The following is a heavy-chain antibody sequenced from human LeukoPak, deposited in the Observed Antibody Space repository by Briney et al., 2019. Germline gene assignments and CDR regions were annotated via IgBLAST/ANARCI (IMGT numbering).Heavy chain of an antibody. J-gene: IGHJ4*02. Sequence: GGSLRLSCSAAGFTFSDYAVTWVRQAPGKGLEWVSSISSSSSYIYYADSVKGRFTISRDNAKNSLYLQMNSLRAEDTAVYYCASFRMVSEDYWGQGTLVTVSS. CDR2: ISSSSSYI. V-gene: IGHV3-21*01. CDR1: GFTFSDYA. CDR3: ASFRMVSEDY. D-gene: IGHD2-8*01.